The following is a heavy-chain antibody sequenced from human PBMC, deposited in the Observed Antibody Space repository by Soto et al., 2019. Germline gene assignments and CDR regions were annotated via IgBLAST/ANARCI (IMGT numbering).Heavy chain of an antibody. CDR2: ISSSSSTI. CDR1: GFTFSSYS. CDR3: ARDSVGLFTMIVVVDYYYGMDV. D-gene: IGHD3-22*01. J-gene: IGHJ6*02. V-gene: IGHV3-48*02. Sequence: EVQLVESGGGLVQPGGSLRLSCAASGFTFSSYSMNWVRQAPGKGLEWVSYISSSSSTIYYADSVKGRFTISRDNAKNSLYLQMNSLRDEDTAVYYCARDSVGLFTMIVVVDYYYGMDVWGQGTTVTVSS.